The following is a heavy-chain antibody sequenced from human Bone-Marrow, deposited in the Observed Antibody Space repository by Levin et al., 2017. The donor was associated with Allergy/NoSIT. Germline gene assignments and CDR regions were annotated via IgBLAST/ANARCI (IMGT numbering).Heavy chain of an antibody. CDR3: AKDMIEGTNLLYFDY. D-gene: IGHD2-8*01. Sequence: GESLKISCAASGFTFSSYAMSWVRQAPGKGLEWVSAISGSGGSTYYADSVKGRFTISRDNSKNTLYLQMNSLRAEDTAVYYCAKDMIEGTNLLYFDYWGQGTLVTVSS. J-gene: IGHJ4*02. CDR1: GFTFSSYA. CDR2: ISGSGGST. V-gene: IGHV3-23*01.